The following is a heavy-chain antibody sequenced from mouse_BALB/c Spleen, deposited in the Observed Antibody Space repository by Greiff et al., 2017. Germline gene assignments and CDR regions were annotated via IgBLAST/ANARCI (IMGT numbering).Heavy chain of an antibody. CDR3: ARGYSHGGFAY. CDR2: INPSSGYT. V-gene: IGHV1-4*02. D-gene: IGHD2-12*01. CDR1: GYTFTSYT. J-gene: IGHJ3*01. Sequence: VQLQQSAAELARPGASVKMSCKASGYTFTSYTMHWVKQRPGQGLEWIGYINPSSGYTEYNQKFKDKTTLTADKSSSTAYMQLSSLTSEDSAVYYCARGYSHGGFAYWGQGTLVTVSA.